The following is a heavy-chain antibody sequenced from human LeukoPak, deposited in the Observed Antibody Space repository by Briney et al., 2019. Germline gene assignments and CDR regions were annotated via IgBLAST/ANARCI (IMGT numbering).Heavy chain of an antibody. D-gene: IGHD4-11*01. Sequence: GASVTVSCKASGYSFTGYYMHWVRQAPGQGLEWMGWINPDSGGTNYAQKFQGRVTMTRDTSITTAYMELSRLSSDDTALYYCASGYSDYADYYNYYMDVWGKGTTVTVSS. J-gene: IGHJ6*03. V-gene: IGHV1-2*02. CDR1: GYSFTGYY. CDR3: ASGYSDYADYYNYYMDV. CDR2: INPDSGGT.